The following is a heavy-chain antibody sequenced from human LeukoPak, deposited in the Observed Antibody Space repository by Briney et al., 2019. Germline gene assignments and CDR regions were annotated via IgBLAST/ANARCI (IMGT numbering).Heavy chain of an antibody. CDR3: AREVGGRRLGSWVDP. CDR2: ISGSGGST. CDR1: GFTFSSYA. J-gene: IGHJ5*02. Sequence: GGSLRLSCAASGFTFSSYAMSWVRQAPGKGLEWVSAISGSGGSTYYADSVKGRFTISRDNSKNTLYLQMNSLRAEDTAVYYCAREVGGRRLGSWVDPWGQGTLVTVSS. D-gene: IGHD3-16*01. V-gene: IGHV3-23*01.